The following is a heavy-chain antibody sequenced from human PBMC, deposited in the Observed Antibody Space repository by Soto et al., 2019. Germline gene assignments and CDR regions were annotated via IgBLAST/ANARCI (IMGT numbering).Heavy chain of an antibody. CDR2: ISPHNRNT. D-gene: IGHD3-9*01. Sequence: QVQLVQSGAEVKKPGDSVKVSCKASGYTFGHFYITWVRQAPGQGLEWMGAISPHNRNTNYAEKFRGRVTMTTATSTTTAYMELRSIRSDDTAVYYCARDEGGYDILTGYYNAPHFDQWGQGALVTVSS. CDR1: GYTFGHFY. CDR3: ARDEGGYDILTGYYNAPHFDQ. J-gene: IGHJ4*02. V-gene: IGHV1-18*01.